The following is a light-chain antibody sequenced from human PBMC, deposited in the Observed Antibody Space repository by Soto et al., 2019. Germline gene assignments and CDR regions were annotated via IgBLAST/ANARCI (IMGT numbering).Light chain of an antibody. CDR1: QSVSSNY. J-gene: IGKJ4*01. Sequence: IVLTQSPGTLSLSPGDRATLSCRASQSVSSNYLGWYQQKPGQAPRLLLYGASSRAIGIPDRFRGSGSGTDFTLTISRLEPEVFAVYYCQQYDTSPPLTFGGGTKVDIK. V-gene: IGKV3-20*01. CDR2: GAS. CDR3: QQYDTSPPLT.